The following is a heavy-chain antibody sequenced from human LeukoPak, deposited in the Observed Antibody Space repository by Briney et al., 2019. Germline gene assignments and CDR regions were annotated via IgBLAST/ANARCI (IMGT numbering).Heavy chain of an antibody. CDR2: ISAYNGNT. CDR1: GYTFTSYG. V-gene: IGHV1-18*01. Sequence: GASVKVSCKASGYTFTSYGISWVRQAPGQGLEWMGWISAYNGNTNYAQKLQGRVTMTTDTSTSTAYMELRSLRSDDTAVYYYARDPLVVVAATYYYYYGMDVWGQGTTVTVSS. CDR3: ARDPLVVVAATYYYYYGMDV. D-gene: IGHD2-15*01. J-gene: IGHJ6*02.